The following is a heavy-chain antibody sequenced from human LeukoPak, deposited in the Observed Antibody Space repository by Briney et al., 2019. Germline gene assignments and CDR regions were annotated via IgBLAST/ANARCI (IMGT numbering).Heavy chain of an antibody. J-gene: IGHJ4*02. CDR1: GFTFDDYT. CDR2: ISWDGGST. D-gene: IGHD3-22*01. Sequence: GGSLRLSCAGSGFTFDDYTMHGVRQAPGKGLEWVSLISWDGGSTYYADSVKGRFTISRDNAKNSLYLQMNSLRAEDTALYYCAKATNLGSYDSSEGGFDYWGQGTLVTVSS. V-gene: IGHV3-43*01. CDR3: AKATNLGSYDSSEGGFDY.